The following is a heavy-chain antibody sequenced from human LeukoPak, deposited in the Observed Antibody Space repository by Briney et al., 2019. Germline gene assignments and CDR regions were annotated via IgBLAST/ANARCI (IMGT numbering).Heavy chain of an antibody. CDR1: GYTFTSYA. Sequence: ASVKVSRKASGYTFTSYAMNWVRQAPGQGLEWMGWINTNTGNPTYAQGFTGRFVFSLDTSVSTAYLQISSLKAEDTAVYYCAARFYGDTYYYYYYGMDVWGQGTTVTVSS. J-gene: IGHJ6*02. V-gene: IGHV7-4-1*02. CDR2: INTNTGNP. CDR3: AARFYGDTYYYYYYGMDV. D-gene: IGHD4-17*01.